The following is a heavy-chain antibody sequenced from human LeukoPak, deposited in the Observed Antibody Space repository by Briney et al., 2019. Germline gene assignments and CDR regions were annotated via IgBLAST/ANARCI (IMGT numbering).Heavy chain of an antibody. D-gene: IGHD3-22*01. CDR1: GFTFSNYW. V-gene: IGHV3-23*01. CDR3: AKDRGFYDSSGKGA. Sequence: GGSLRLSCAASGFTFSNYWMHWVRQAPGKGLVWVSAISGSGGSTYYADSVKGRFTISRDNSKNTLYLQMNSLRAEETAVYYCAKDRGFYDSSGKGAWGQGTLVTVSS. J-gene: IGHJ5*02. CDR2: ISGSGGST.